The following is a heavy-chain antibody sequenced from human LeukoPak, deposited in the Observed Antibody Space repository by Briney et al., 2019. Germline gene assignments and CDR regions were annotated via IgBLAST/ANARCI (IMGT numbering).Heavy chain of an antibody. D-gene: IGHD6-19*01. CDR3: AKDRGRAVAGSEFDY. V-gene: IGHV3-30*02. CDR1: GFTFSSYG. J-gene: IGHJ4*02. Sequence: GGSLRLSCAASGFTFSSYGMHWVRQAPGKGLEWVAFIRYDGSNKYYADSVKGRFTISRDKSKNTLYLQMNSLRIEDTAVYYCAKDRGRAVAGSEFDYWGQGTLVTVSS. CDR2: IRYDGSNK.